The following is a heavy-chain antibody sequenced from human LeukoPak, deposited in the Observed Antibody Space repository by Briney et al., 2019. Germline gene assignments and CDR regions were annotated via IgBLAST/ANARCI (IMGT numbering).Heavy chain of an antibody. CDR2: ITTSSSDM. J-gene: IGHJ6*03. V-gene: IGHV3-21*04. Sequence: GGSLRLSCAASGFTFSVYSMNWVRQAPGKGLEWVSSITTSSSDMYYADSVKGRFTISRDNSKNTVYLQMNSLRVDDTAVYYCARGGGSGYYAAEYYMDVWGKGTTVTISS. CDR3: ARGGGSGYYAAEYYMDV. CDR1: GFTFSVYS. D-gene: IGHD3-22*01.